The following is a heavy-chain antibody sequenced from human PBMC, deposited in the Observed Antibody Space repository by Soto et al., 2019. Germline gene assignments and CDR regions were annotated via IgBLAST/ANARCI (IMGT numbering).Heavy chain of an antibody. CDR1: GDSVSNNNGA. CDR3: TRDRAEAGTYYYGMDV. J-gene: IGHJ6*02. V-gene: IGHV6-1*01. Sequence: PSHTLSLTCAISGDSVSNNNGAWNWIRQSPSRGLEWLGRTYYRSRWFNDYASSVQSRIIINPDTSKNQFSLQLNSVTPEDTAVYYCTRDRAEAGTYYYGMDVWGQGTKVTVSS. CDR2: TYYRSRWFN. D-gene: IGHD6-19*01.